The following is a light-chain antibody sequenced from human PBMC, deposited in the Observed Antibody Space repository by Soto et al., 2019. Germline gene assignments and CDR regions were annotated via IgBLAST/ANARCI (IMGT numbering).Light chain of an antibody. V-gene: IGLV2-11*01. CDR2: GVS. J-gene: IGLJ1*01. CDR3: CSYAASNTFV. Sequence: QSVLTQPRSVSGSPGQSVTISCTGTSSDVGGYNYVSWYQQYSGKAPKVMIYGVSKRPSGVPDRFSGSKSGNTASLTISGLQAEDEADYYCCSYAASNTFVFGTGTKVTVL. CDR1: SSDVGGYNY.